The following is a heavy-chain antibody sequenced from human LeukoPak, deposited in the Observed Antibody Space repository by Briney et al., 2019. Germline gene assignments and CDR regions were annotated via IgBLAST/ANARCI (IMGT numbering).Heavy chain of an antibody. Sequence: ASEKVSCKVSGYPLTELSIHWVRQAPGKGLEWVGGFDPEDGETIYAQKFQGRVTMTEDTSTDTASMELSSLRSEDTAVYYCTTYLVPTVAAEDSADKWFDPWGQGSLVTVSS. D-gene: IGHD6-13*01. CDR1: GYPLTELS. CDR3: TTYLVPTVAAEDSADKWFDP. V-gene: IGHV1-24*01. J-gene: IGHJ5*02. CDR2: FDPEDGET.